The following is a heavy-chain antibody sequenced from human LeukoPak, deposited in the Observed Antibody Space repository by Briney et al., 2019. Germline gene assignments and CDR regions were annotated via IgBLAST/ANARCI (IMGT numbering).Heavy chain of an antibody. CDR1: GFTFSRYA. D-gene: IGHD2-2*01. CDR2: ISGSGGST. J-gene: IGHJ4*02. CDR3: AKGSWYQLLSGDY. V-gene: IGHV3-23*01. Sequence: PGGSLRLSCAASGFTFSRYAMSWGRQATGKGLEWVTAISGSGGSTYYADSVNGRFTISRDNSKNTLYLQMNSLRAEDTAVYYCAKGSWYQLLSGDYWGQGTLVTVSS.